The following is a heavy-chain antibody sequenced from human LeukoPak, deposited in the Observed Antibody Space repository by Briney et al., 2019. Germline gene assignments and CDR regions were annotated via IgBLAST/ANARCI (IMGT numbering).Heavy chain of an antibody. J-gene: IGHJ3*02. Sequence: SETPSLTCTVSGGSISSYYWSWIRQPPGKGLEWIGYIYYSGSTNYNPSLKSRVTISVDTSKNQFSLKLSSVTAADTAVYYCARSHGDYSDAFDIWGQGTMVTVSS. D-gene: IGHD4-17*01. V-gene: IGHV4-59*01. CDR3: ARSHGDYSDAFDI. CDR1: GGSISSYY. CDR2: IYYSGST.